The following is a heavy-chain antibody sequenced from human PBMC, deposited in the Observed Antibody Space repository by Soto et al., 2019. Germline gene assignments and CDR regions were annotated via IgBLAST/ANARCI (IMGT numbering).Heavy chain of an antibody. D-gene: IGHD6-13*01. J-gene: IGHJ6*02. V-gene: IGHV4-39*01. CDR1: GGSISSSSYY. CDR3: ARLEAAGISNYYNHYYGKDV. CDR2: IYYSGST. Sequence: PSETLSLTCTVSGGSISSSSYYWGWIRQPPGKGLEWIGSIYYSGSTYYNPSLKSRVTISVDTSKNQFSLKLSSVTAADTAVYYCARLEAAGISNYYNHYYGKDVWGQGTTVTVSS.